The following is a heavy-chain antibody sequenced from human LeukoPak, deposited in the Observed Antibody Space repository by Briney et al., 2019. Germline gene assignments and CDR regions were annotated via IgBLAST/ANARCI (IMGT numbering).Heavy chain of an antibody. CDR2: ISSSGSTI. CDR1: GSTFSDYY. Sequence: GGSLRLSCEASGSTFSDYYMSWIRQAPGKGLEWVSYISSSGSTIYHADSVKGRFTISRDNAKNSLYLQMNSLRAEDSAVYYCARDPAIFGVVPPYYYYMDVWGKGTTVTVSS. V-gene: IGHV3-11*04. CDR3: ARDPAIFGVVPPYYYYMDV. J-gene: IGHJ6*03. D-gene: IGHD3-3*01.